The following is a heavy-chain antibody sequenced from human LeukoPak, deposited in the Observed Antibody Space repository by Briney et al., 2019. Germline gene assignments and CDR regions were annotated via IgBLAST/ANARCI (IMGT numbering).Heavy chain of an antibody. Sequence: ASVKVSCKASGYTFTSYAMNWVRQAPGQGLEWMGWINTNTGNPTYAQGFTGRFVFSLDTSVSTAYLQISSLKAEDTAVYYCARGGRSGWLDAFDIWGQGTMVTVSS. CDR2: INTNTGNP. D-gene: IGHD6-19*01. J-gene: IGHJ3*02. CDR1: GYTFTSYA. V-gene: IGHV7-4-1*02. CDR3: ARGGRSGWLDAFDI.